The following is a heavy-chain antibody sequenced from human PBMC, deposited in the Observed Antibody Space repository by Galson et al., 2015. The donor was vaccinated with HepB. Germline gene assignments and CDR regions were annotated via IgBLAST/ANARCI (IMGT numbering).Heavy chain of an antibody. J-gene: IGHJ4*02. CDR3: ARDLGSWYCTGSSCNSPSEY. V-gene: IGHV3-7*01. Sequence: SLRLSCAASGFTYSSFWMSWVRQAPGKGLEWVAGIKQDGSKKYYLDSVKGRFTISSDNTKNSLYLQMNSLRAEDTAVYYCARDLGSWYCTGSSCNSPSEYWGQGTLVTVSS. CDR2: IKQDGSKK. CDR1: GFTYSSFW. D-gene: IGHD2-2*02.